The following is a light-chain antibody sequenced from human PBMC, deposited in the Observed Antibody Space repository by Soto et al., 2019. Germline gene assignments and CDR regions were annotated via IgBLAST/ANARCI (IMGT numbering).Light chain of an antibody. V-gene: IGLV2-14*01. CDR3: SSYTSSSTVV. J-gene: IGLJ2*01. CDR1: SSDVGGYNY. CDR2: DVS. Sequence: QSVLTQPASVSGSPGQSITISCTGTSSDVGGYNYVSWYQQHPGKAPKLMIYDVSNRPSGVSNRFSGSKSGNTASLTISGLQAEDEADYYRSSYTSSSTVVFAGGTKVTVL.